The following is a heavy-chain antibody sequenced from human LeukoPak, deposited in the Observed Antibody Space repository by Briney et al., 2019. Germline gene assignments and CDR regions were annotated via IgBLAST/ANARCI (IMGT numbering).Heavy chain of an antibody. D-gene: IGHD6-13*01. CDR3: ETAHHSGRFYYFDN. J-gene: IGHJ4*02. Sequence: GGSLRLSCVVYEFTFGTYWMSCLRQAPGKRLEWLANIKEDGSEKYYVDSVKGRFTISRDNATKSLFLQMNSLRADDTAVYYCETAHHSGRFYYFDNWGQGTLVTVSS. CDR1: EFTFGTYW. CDR2: IKEDGSEK. V-gene: IGHV3-7*05.